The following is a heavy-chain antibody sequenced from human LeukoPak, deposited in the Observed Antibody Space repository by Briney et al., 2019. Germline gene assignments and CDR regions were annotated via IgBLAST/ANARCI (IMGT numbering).Heavy chain of an antibody. CDR1: GYTFTSYD. D-gene: IGHD2-15*01. CDR2: MNPNSGNT. J-gene: IGHJ5*02. CDR3: ASEYCSGGSCTDP. V-gene: IGHV1-8*01. Sequence: GASVKVSCKASGYTFTSYDINWVRQATGQGLEWMGWMNPNSGNTGYAQKFQGRVTMTRDTSISTAYMELSSLRPEDTAVYYCASEYCSGGSCTDPWGQGTLVTVSS.